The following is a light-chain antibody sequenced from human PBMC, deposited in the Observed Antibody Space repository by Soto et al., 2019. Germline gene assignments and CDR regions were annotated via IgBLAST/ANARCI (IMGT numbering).Light chain of an antibody. J-gene: IGKJ2*01. CDR1: QTINTY. CDR3: QPSYSMLRT. Sequence: DIQMTQSPSSLSASVGDRVTITCRASQTINTYLNWYQQKLGKAPKLLIYAAFTLHSGVPSRFSGSESGTKFALTISSLQPEDFATYYCQPSYSMLRTFGQGAKLQI. CDR2: AAF. V-gene: IGKV1-39*01.